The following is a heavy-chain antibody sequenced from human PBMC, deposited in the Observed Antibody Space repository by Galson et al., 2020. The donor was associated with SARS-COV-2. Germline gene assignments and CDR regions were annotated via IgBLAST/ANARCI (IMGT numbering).Heavy chain of an antibody. J-gene: IGHJ4*02. CDR3: AKELGRYCTNGVCYTSGVSFDY. CDR1: GFTFSSYA. Sequence: GGSLRLSCAASGFTFSSYAMSWVRQAPGKGLEWVSAISGSGGSTYYADSVKGRFTISRDNSKNTLYLQMNSLRAEDTAVYYCAKELGRYCTNGVCYTSGVSFDYWGQGTLVTVSS. D-gene: IGHD2-8*01. CDR2: ISGSGGST. V-gene: IGHV3-23*01.